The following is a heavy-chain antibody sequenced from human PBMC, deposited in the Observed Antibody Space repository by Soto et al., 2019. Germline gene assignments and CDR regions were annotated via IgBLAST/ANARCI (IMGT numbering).Heavy chain of an antibody. CDR1: GFTVSSNY. V-gene: IGHV3-53*04. D-gene: IGHD3-9*01. CDR2: IYSGGST. J-gene: IGHJ4*02. Sequence: GGSLRLSCAASGFTVSSNYMSWVRQAPGKGLEWVSVIYSGGSTYYADSVKGRYTISRHNSKNTLYLQMNSLRAEDTAVYYCARGQDYRLYPLRYFESPFDYWGQGTLVTVSS. CDR3: ARGQDYRLYPLRYFESPFDY.